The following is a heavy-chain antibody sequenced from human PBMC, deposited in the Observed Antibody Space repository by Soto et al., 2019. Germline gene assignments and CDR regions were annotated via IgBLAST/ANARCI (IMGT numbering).Heavy chain of an antibody. CDR3: ARVGITMVRGIANWFEP. CDR1: GGSISSSSYY. CDR2: IYYSGST. J-gene: IGHJ5*02. Sequence: SENLSLTCTVSGGSISSSSYYWGWIRQPPGKGLEWIGSIYYSGSTYYNPSLKSRVTISVDTSKNQFSLKMSSVTAADTAVYYCARVGITMVRGIANWFEPWCQCPLVT. V-gene: IGHV4-39*01. D-gene: IGHD3-10*01.